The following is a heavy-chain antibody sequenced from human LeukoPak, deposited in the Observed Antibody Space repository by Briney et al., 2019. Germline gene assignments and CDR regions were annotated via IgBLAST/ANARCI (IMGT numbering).Heavy chain of an antibody. CDR2: ISYDGSNK. J-gene: IGHJ4*02. D-gene: IGHD3-10*01. V-gene: IGHV3-30-3*01. CDR3: ARADTYYYGSGSSWDY. CDR1: GFTFSSYA. Sequence: PGGSLRLSCAASGFTFSSYAMHWVRQAPGKGLGWVAIISYDGSNKDYADSVKGRFIISRDNSKNTLYLQINSLTAEDTAVYYCARADTYYYGSGSSWDYWGQGTLVTVSS.